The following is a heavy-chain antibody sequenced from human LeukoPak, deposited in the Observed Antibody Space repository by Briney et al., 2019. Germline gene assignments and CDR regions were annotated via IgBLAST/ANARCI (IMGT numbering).Heavy chain of an antibody. V-gene: IGHV4-59*08. Sequence: SETLSLTCNLSGDSISSDYWSWIRQTPGKGLEWIGFIFHSGTTDYNPPLQSRATISIDTSRKSFSLKLLSVTAADTAVYYCARTRPQDYGTSYMDVWGTGATVTVSS. CDR2: IFHSGTT. D-gene: IGHD4-17*01. CDR3: ARTRPQDYGTSYMDV. J-gene: IGHJ6*03. CDR1: GDSISSDY.